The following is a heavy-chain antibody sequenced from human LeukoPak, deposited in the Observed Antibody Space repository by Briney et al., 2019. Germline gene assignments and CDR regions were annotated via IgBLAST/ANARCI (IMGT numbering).Heavy chain of an antibody. CDR1: GGSISSSY. Sequence: TPSETLSPTCTVSGGSISSSYWSWIRQPPGKGLDWIGYIYYSGSTSYNPSLKSRVTISIDTSKNHFSLKLNSVTAADTAIYYCAKMATTVTGYWYFDLWGRGTLVSVSS. CDR2: IYYSGST. V-gene: IGHV4-59*01. CDR3: AKMATTVTGYWYFDL. J-gene: IGHJ2*01. D-gene: IGHD1-1*01.